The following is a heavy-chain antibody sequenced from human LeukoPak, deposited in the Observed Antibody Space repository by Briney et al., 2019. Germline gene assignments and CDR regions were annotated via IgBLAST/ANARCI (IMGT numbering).Heavy chain of an antibody. CDR3: AKDMRSRGYSGYDCFDY. CDR1: RFTFTGYY. Sequence: ASVKVSCKASRFTFTGYYMHWVRQAPGQGLEWMGWINPHSGDTNYAQKFQGRVTMTRDTSTSTAYMEVSRLRSDDTAVYYCAKDMRSRGYSGYDCFDYWGQGTLVTVSS. CDR2: INPHSGDT. D-gene: IGHD5-12*01. V-gene: IGHV1-2*02. J-gene: IGHJ4*02.